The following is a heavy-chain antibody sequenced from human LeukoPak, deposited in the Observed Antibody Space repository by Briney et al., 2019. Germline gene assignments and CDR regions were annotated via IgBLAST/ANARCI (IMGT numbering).Heavy chain of an antibody. CDR2: INTNTGNP. J-gene: IGHJ4*02. D-gene: IGHD2-15*01. CDR3: AREIGVVVGAATHLDDY. CDR1: GYTFTSYA. Sequence: VASVKVSCKASGYTFTSYAMNWVRQAPGQGLEWMGWINTNTGNPTYAQGFTGRFVFSLDTSISTAYLEIRRLKAEDTAVYYCAREIGVVVGAATHLDDYWGQGTLVTVSS. V-gene: IGHV7-4-1*02.